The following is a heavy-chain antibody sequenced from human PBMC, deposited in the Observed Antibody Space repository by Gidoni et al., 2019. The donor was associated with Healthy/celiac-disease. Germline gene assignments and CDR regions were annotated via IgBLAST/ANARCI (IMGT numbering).Heavy chain of an antibody. Sequence: QVQLVESGGGVVQPGRSLRLSCPASGFPLSRYAMPWVRQAPGKGLEWVAVISYDGSNKYYADSVKGRFTISRDNSKNTLYLQMNSLRAEDTAVYYCARDSYDILTGPYYGMDVWGQGTTVTVSS. CDR2: ISYDGSNK. V-gene: IGHV3-30*04. CDR3: ARDSYDILTGPYYGMDV. CDR1: GFPLSRYA. D-gene: IGHD3-9*01. J-gene: IGHJ6*02.